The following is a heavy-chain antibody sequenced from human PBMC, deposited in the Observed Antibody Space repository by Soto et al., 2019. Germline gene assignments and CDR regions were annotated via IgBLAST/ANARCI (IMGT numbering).Heavy chain of an antibody. J-gene: IGHJ4*02. V-gene: IGHV4-61*01. CDR1: GGSVSGGSYF. Sequence: SETLSLTCTVSGGSVSGGSYFWSWVRQPPGKGLEWIGYFYYSGSTKYNPSLKSRVTILEDTSKNQFSLKLNSVTAADTAVYYCAREGRMGTFDYWGQGALVTVS. CDR2: FYYSGST. CDR3: AREGRMGTFDY. D-gene: IGHD1-1*01.